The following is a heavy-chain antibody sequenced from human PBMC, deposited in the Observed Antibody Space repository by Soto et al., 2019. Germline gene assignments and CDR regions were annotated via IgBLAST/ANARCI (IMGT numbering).Heavy chain of an antibody. Sequence: LRLSCAASGFTFSTYGMHWVRQAPGKGLEWVAVIWYDGGNKYYAGSVKGRFTISRDNSKNTLYLQMNSLRAEDTAVYYCARENYGNWFAPWGQGTLVTVSS. CDR3: ARENYGNWFAP. CDR2: IWYDGGNK. CDR1: GFTFSTYG. V-gene: IGHV3-33*01. J-gene: IGHJ5*02. D-gene: IGHD3-10*01.